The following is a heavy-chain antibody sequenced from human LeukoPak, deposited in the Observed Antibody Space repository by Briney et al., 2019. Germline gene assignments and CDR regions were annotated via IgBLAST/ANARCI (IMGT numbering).Heavy chain of an antibody. V-gene: IGHV3-64D*06. CDR2: ISSNGGST. J-gene: IGHJ6*04. CDR3: VKDGGYSYGYIYYYYGMDV. D-gene: IGHD5-18*01. Sequence: PGGSLRLSCSASGFTFSSYAMHWVRQAPGKGLEYVSAISSNGGSTYYADSVKGRFIISRDNSKNTLYLQMSSLRAEDTAVYYCVKDGGYSYGYIYYYYGMDVWGKGTTVTVSS. CDR1: GFTFSSYA.